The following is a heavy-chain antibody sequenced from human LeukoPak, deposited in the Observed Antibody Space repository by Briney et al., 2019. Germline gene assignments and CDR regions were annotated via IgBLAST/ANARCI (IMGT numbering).Heavy chain of an antibody. V-gene: IGHV3-20*04. D-gene: IGHD3-9*01. J-gene: IGHJ6*02. CDR3: ARAILSDPKYYGMDV. CDR2: INWNADST. Sequence: GGSLRPSCAASGFTGSSNYMSWVRQAPGKGLKWVSGINWNADSTGYADSVKGRFTISKDNAKNSLFLQMNSLRAEDTAMYYCARAILSDPKYYGMDVWGQGTTVTVSS. CDR1: GFTGSSNY.